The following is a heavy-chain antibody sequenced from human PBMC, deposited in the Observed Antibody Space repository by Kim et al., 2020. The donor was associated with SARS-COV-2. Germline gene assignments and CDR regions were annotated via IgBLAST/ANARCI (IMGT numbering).Heavy chain of an antibody. CDR1: GGTFSSYA. CDR2: IIPIFGTA. J-gene: IGHJ6*02. V-gene: IGHV1-69*13. CDR3: AREASGYSSSWYYRGVVYYYYYGMDV. Sequence: SVKVSCKASGGTFSSYAISWVRQAPGQGLEWMGGIIPIFGTANYAQKFQGRVTITADESTSTAYMELSSLRSEDTAVYYCAREASGYSSSWYYRGVVYYYYYGMDVWGQGTTVTVSS. D-gene: IGHD6-13*01.